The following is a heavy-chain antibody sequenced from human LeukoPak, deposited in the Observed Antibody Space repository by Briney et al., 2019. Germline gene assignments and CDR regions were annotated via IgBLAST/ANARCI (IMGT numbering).Heavy chain of an antibody. CDR3: AKDIVRDYYYYMDV. CDR1: GFTFDDYA. V-gene: IGHV3-9*01. Sequence: GRSLRLSCAASGFTFDDYAMHWVRQAPGKGLEWVSGISWNSGSIGYADSVKGRFTISRDNAKNSLYLQMNSLRAEDTALYHCAKDIVRDYYYYMDVWGKGTTVTVSS. D-gene: IGHD2/OR15-2a*01. J-gene: IGHJ6*03. CDR2: ISWNSGSI.